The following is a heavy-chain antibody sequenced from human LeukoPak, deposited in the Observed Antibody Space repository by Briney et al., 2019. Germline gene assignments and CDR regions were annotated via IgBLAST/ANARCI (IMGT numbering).Heavy chain of an antibody. V-gene: IGHV3-33*01. D-gene: IGHD6-19*01. CDR2: IWYDGSNK. CDR3: ARDRSGYSSGWFPDY. CDR1: GSTFSSYG. J-gene: IGHJ4*02. Sequence: GGSLRLSCAASGSTFSSYGMHWVRQAPGKGLEWVAVIWYDGSNKYYADSVKGRFTISRDNSKNTLYLQMNSLRAEDTAVYYCARDRSGYSSGWFPDYWGQGTLVTVSS.